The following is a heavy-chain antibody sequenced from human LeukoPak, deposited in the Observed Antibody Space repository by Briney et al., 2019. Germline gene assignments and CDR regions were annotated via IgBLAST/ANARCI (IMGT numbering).Heavy chain of an antibody. CDR1: GGSISSSSYY. CDR2: IYYSGST. CDR3: AAGDGHSYFDY. J-gene: IGHJ4*02. D-gene: IGHD5-24*01. Sequence: SETLSLTCTVSGGSISSSSYYWGWIRQPPGKGLEWIGSIYYSGSTYYNPSLKSRVTISVDTSKNQFSLKLSSVTAADTAVYYCAAGDGHSYFDYWGQGTLVTVSS. V-gene: IGHV4-39*01.